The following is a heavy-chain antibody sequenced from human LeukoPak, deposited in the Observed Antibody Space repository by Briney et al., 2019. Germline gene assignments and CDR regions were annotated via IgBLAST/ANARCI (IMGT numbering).Heavy chain of an antibody. CDR2: IYSGGTT. Sequence: GGSLRLSCTVSGFTVSNNYMSWVRQAPGKGLERVSIIYSGGTTYYADSVKGRFTISRHTSENTLYLQMNSLRTEDTAVYYCARGLQQQLGWFDPWGQGTLVTVSS. J-gene: IGHJ5*02. CDR3: ARGLQQQLGWFDP. V-gene: IGHV3-53*04. D-gene: IGHD6-13*01. CDR1: GFTVSNNY.